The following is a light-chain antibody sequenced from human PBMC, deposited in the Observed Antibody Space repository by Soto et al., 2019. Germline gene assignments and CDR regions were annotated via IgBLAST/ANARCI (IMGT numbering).Light chain of an antibody. J-gene: IGLJ1*01. V-gene: IGLV2-14*01. CDR2: EVS. Sequence: QSALTQPASVSGSPGQSITISCTGASSDVGRYNYVSWYQLHPGKAPKLIIYEVSNRPSGVSNRFSGSKSGNTASLTISGLRAEDEADYYCNSYTSSTAYVCGTGTKVTGL. CDR3: NSYTSSTAYV. CDR1: SSDVGRYNY.